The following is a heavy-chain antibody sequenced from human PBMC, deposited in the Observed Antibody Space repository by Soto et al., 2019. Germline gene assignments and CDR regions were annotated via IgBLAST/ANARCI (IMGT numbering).Heavy chain of an antibody. CDR3: ARVSGSSWYYYYYYMDV. D-gene: IGHD6-13*01. V-gene: IGHV1-18*01. CDR2: ISAYNGNT. CDR1: GYTFTSYG. J-gene: IGHJ6*03. Sequence: ASVKVSCKASGYTFTSYGISWVRQAPGQGLEWMGWISAYNGNTNYAQKLQGRVTMTTDTSTSTAYMELRSLRSDDTAVYYCARVSGSSWYYYYYYMDVWGKRTTVTGSS.